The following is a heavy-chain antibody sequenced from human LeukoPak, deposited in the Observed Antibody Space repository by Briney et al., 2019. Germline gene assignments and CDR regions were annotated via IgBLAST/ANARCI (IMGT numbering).Heavy chain of an antibody. CDR3: ARPLRRGDYDFWSGYAY. CDR1: GYTFTGYY. V-gene: IGHV1-2*04. Sequence: ASVKVSCKASGYTFTGYYMHWVRQAPGQGLEWMGWINPNSGGTNYAQKFQGWVTMTRDTSTSTVYMELSSLRSEDTAVYYCARPLRRGDYDFWSGYAYWGQGTLVTVSS. D-gene: IGHD3-3*01. J-gene: IGHJ4*02. CDR2: INPNSGGT.